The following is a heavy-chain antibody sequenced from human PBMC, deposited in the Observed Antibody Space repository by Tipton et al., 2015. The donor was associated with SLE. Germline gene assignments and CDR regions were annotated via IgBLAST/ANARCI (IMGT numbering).Heavy chain of an antibody. CDR2: IYTSGST. J-gene: IGHJ6*03. Sequence: TLSLTCTVSGGSISSGSYYWSWIRQPAGKGLEWIGRIYTSGSTNYNPSLKSRVTISVDTSKNQFSLKLSSVTAADTAVYYCARDSDCTNGVCSYYYYYYMDVWGKGTTVTVSS. CDR1: GGSISSGSYY. D-gene: IGHD2-8*01. V-gene: IGHV4-61*02. CDR3: ARDSDCTNGVCSYYYYYYMDV.